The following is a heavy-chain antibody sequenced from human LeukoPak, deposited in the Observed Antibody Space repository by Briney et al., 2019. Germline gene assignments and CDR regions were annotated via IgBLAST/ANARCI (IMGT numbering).Heavy chain of an antibody. J-gene: IGHJ6*03. CDR3: ASGVFRYSYGYYYYMDV. V-gene: IGHV1-69*13. CDR2: IIPIFGTA. Sequence: SVKVSCKASGGTFSSYAISWVRQAPGQWLEWMGGIIPIFGTANYAQKFQGRVTITADESPSTAYMELSSLRSEDTAVYYCASGVFRYSYGYYYYMDVWGKGTTVTVSS. CDR1: GGTFSSYA. D-gene: IGHD5-18*01.